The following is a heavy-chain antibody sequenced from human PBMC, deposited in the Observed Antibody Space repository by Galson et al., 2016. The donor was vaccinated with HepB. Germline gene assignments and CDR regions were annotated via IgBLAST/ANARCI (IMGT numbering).Heavy chain of an antibody. CDR2: IYGGGST. Sequence: CPRLSYAASGFTFSTYGMHWVRQAPGKGLEWVAVIYGGGSTFYADSVKGRFTISRDNSKNTVYLQMNSLAAEDTALYYCARIPDYWGQGTLVTVSS. V-gene: IGHV3-NL1*01. J-gene: IGHJ4*02. D-gene: IGHD2-21*01. CDR3: ARIPDY. CDR1: GFTFSTYG.